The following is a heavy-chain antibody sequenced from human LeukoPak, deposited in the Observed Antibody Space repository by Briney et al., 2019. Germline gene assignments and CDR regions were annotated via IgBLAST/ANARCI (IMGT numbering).Heavy chain of an antibody. Sequence: GGSLRLSCAASGFTFSGYSMNWVRQAPGKGLEWVSYISSSSSTIYYADSVKGRFTISRDNAKNSLYLQMNSLRAEDTAVYYCARDTCILDPYSGYDSETRMYYFDYWGQGTLVTVSS. J-gene: IGHJ4*02. D-gene: IGHD5-12*01. CDR3: ARDTCILDPYSGYDSETRMYYFDY. V-gene: IGHV3-48*01. CDR2: ISSSSSTI. CDR1: GFTFSGYS.